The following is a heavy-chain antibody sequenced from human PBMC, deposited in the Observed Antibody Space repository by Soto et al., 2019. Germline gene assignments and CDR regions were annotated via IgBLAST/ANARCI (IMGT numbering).Heavy chain of an antibody. D-gene: IGHD2-2*01. CDR1: GFSISGLW. V-gene: IGHV3-74*01. CDR2: INTDGTST. CDR3: AREVVPATLPPSSLMDV. J-gene: IGHJ6*02. Sequence: EVQLVESGGGLVQPGGSLRLSCAASGFSISGLWMHWVRRAPGKGLVWVSRINTDGTSTNYGDSVKGRFTISRDNAKNTLYLQMNSLRVEDTAVYYCAREVVPATLPPSSLMDVWGQGTTVTVSS.